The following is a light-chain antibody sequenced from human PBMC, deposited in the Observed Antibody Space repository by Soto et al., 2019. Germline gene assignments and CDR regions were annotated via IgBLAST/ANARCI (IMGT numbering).Light chain of an antibody. V-gene: IGLV1-40*01. J-gene: IGLJ2*01. CDR1: SSNIGAGYD. CDR2: GNS. CDR3: QSYDSSLSGFVV. Sequence: QPVLTQPPSVSGAPGQRVTISCTGSSSNIGAGYDVHWYQQLPGTAPKLLIYGNSNRPSGVPDRLSGSKSGTSASLAITGLQAEDEADYYCQSYDSSLSGFVVFGGGTKVTVL.